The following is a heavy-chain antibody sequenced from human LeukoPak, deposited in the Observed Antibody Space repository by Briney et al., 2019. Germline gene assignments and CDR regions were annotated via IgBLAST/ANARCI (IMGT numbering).Heavy chain of an antibody. CDR1: GFTFSSYA. Sequence: PGGSLRLSCAASGFTFSSYAMHWARQAPGKGLEWVAVISYDGSNKYYADSVKGRFTISRDNSKNTLYLQMNSLRAEDTAVYYCARDVAYYYGSGSYSIDYWGQGTLVTVSS. J-gene: IGHJ4*02. V-gene: IGHV3-30*04. CDR3: ARDVAYYYGSGSYSIDY. CDR2: ISYDGSNK. D-gene: IGHD3-10*01.